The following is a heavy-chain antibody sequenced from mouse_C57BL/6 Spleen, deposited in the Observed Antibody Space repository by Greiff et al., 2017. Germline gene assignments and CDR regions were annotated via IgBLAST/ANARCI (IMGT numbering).Heavy chain of an antibody. J-gene: IGHJ4*01. CDR1: GYAFSSSW. CDR2: IYPGDGDT. D-gene: IGHD2-10*01. Sequence: QVQLKQSGPELVKPGASVKISCKASGYAFSSSWMNWVKQRPGKGLEWIGRIYPGDGDTNYNGKFKGKATLTADKSSSTAYMQLSSLTSEDSAVYFCATSYGNYGAMDYWGQGTSVTVSS. CDR3: ATSYGNYGAMDY. V-gene: IGHV1-82*01.